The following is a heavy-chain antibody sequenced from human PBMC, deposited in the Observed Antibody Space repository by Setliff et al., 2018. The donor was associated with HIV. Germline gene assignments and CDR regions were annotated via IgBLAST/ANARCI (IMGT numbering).Heavy chain of an antibody. V-gene: IGHV4-39*07. J-gene: IGHJ4*02. CDR1: GASISNSNSY. CDR3: ARIVATITCYDY. CDR2: VYQSGST. D-gene: IGHD5-12*01. Sequence: PSETLSLTCTVYGASISNSNSYWGWIRQPPGKRLEWLGSVYQSGSTSYNPSLSSRLTISVDTSKNQVSLRLSSVTAADSAVYYCARIVATITCYDYWGQGTLVTVSS.